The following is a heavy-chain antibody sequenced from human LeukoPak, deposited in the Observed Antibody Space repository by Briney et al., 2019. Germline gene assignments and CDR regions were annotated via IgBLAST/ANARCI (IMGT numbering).Heavy chain of an antibody. CDR1: GYSFTSYW. CDR2: IYPGDSDT. V-gene: IGHV5-51*01. Sequence: GESLKISCKGSGYSFTSYWIGWVRQMPGKGLEWMGIIYPGDSDTRYSPSFQGQVTISADKPISTAYLQWSSLKASDTAMYYCARRTEKAAAGIRTFDYWGQGTLVTVSS. J-gene: IGHJ4*02. CDR3: ARRTEKAAAGIRTFDY. D-gene: IGHD6-13*01.